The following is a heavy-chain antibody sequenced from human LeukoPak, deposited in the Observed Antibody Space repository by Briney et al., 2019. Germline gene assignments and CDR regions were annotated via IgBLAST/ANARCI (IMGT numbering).Heavy chain of an antibody. CDR2: IYYSGST. CDR3: ARQDDCSSTSRYPYYFDY. V-gene: IGHV4-39*01. J-gene: IGHJ4*02. D-gene: IGHD2-2*01. CDR1: GGSISSSTYY. Sequence: PSETLSLTCTVSGGSISSSTYYWGWIRQPPGKGLEWIGSIYYSGSTYYNPSLKSRVTISVDTSKNQFSLKLSSVTAADTAVYYCARQDDCSSTSRYPYYFDYWGQGTLVTVSS.